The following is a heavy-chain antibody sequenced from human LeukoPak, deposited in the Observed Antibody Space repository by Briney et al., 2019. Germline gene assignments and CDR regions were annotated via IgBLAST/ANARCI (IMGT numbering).Heavy chain of an antibody. J-gene: IGHJ3*02. CDR2: IYYSGST. D-gene: IGHD1-26*01. Sequence: SETLSLTCTVSGGSVSSSAYFWGWIRQPPGKGLEWIANIYYSGSTYYNPSLKSRVTMSVDTSKNQFSLKLSSVTAADTAVYYCAREIREEWELLLGAFDIWGQGTMVTVSS. CDR3: AREIREEWELLLGAFDI. CDR1: GGSVSSSAYF. V-gene: IGHV4-39*07.